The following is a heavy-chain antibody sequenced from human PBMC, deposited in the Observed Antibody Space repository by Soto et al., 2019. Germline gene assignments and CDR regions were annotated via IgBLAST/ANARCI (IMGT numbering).Heavy chain of an antibody. CDR3: AKGSGDGDYGPWYFDL. Sequence: QVQLVESGGGVVQPGRSLRLSWAAPGFTFSTYAMHWVRQAPGKGLERVAVISYDGSNKYYADSVKGRFTISRDNSKNTLYLQMNSRRAEDTAVYYCAKGSGDGDYGPWYFDLWGRGTLVTVSS. D-gene: IGHD4-17*01. CDR1: GFTFSTYA. J-gene: IGHJ2*01. V-gene: IGHV3-30*18. CDR2: ISYDGSNK.